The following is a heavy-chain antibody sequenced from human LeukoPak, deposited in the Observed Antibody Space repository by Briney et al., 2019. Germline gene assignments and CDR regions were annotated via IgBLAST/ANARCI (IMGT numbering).Heavy chain of an antibody. Sequence: GGSLRLSCAASGFTFINYGMHWVRQAPGKGLEWVAVIWYDGSNKFYVDSVKGRFTISRDNAKNSLYLQMNSLRAEDTAVYYCASDNSRWGFFDYWGQGTLVTVSS. CDR2: IWYDGSNK. V-gene: IGHV3-33*01. J-gene: IGHJ4*02. D-gene: IGHD2-21*01. CDR3: ASDNSRWGFFDY. CDR1: GFTFINYG.